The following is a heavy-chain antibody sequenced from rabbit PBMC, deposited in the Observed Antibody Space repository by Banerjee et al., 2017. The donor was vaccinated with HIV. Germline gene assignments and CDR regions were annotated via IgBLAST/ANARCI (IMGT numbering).Heavy chain of an antibody. V-gene: IGHV1S45*01. D-gene: IGHD4-1*01. Sequence: QEQLEESGGDLVQPEGSLTLTCTASGFSFSNRYVMCWVRQAPGKGLEWIACINTSTGNNVYASWAKGRFTISKPSSTTVTLQLTSLTAADTATYFCARDVAGVIGWNFNLWGPGTLV. CDR3: ARDVAGVIGWNFNL. CDR2: INTSTGNN. J-gene: IGHJ4*01. CDR1: GFSFSNRYV.